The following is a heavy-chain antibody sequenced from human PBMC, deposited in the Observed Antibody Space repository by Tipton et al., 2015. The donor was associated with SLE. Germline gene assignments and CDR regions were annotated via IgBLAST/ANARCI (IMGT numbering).Heavy chain of an antibody. V-gene: IGHV4-59*11. Sequence: LSLTCTVSGGSIRSHYWSWIRQPPGKGLEWIGYMYHSGSTKYNPSLRSRVTISLDTSKNQVSLKVRSLTAADTAVYYCAREPIVLVVYSRYYYYGMDVWGQGTTVTVSS. D-gene: IGHD2-8*02. CDR1: GGSIRSHY. CDR2: MYHSGST. CDR3: AREPIVLVVYSRYYYYGMDV. J-gene: IGHJ6*02.